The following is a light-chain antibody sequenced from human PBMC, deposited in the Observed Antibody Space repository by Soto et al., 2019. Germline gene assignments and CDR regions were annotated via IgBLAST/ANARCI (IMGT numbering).Light chain of an antibody. V-gene: IGKV3-20*01. CDR1: QSVSSSY. CDR3: QQYGSSPGT. Sequence: EIVLTQSPGTLSLSPGERATLSCRASQSVSSSYLAWYQQKPGQAPRLLIYGASSRATGIPDRFSGSGSGKDFPLTISRLEPEDFAVYYCQQYGSSPGTFGGGTKVEIK. CDR2: GAS. J-gene: IGKJ4*01.